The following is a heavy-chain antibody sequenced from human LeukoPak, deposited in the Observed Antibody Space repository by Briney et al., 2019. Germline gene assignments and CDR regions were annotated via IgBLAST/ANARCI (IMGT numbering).Heavy chain of an antibody. Sequence: PSETLSLTCAVSGGSISSGGYSWSWIRQPPGKGLEWIGEINHSGSTNYNPSLKSRVTISVDTSKNQFSLKLSSVTAADTAVYYCARDNCGDSLYFDYWGQGTLVTVSS. CDR3: ARDNCGDSLYFDY. J-gene: IGHJ4*02. CDR2: INHSGST. D-gene: IGHD4-17*01. V-gene: IGHV4-30-2*01. CDR1: GGSISSGGYS.